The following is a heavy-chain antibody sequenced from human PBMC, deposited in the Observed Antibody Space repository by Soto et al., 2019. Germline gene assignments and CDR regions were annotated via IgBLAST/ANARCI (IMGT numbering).Heavy chain of an antibody. J-gene: IGHJ4*02. V-gene: IGHV4-59*12. CDR3: ARGLITGSHYSGGWYYFDS. CDR2: IFYSGST. CDR1: GGSISHYY. Sequence: SETLSLTCTVSGGSISHYYWSWIRQPPGQGLEWIGYIFYSGSTNYNPSLKSRVTISVDTSKNQFSLKLSSVTAADTAVYYCARGLITGSHYSGGWYYFDSWGQGTQVTVS. D-gene: IGHD6-19*01.